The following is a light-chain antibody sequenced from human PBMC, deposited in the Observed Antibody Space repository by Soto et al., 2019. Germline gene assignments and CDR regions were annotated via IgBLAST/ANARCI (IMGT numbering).Light chain of an antibody. CDR2: GAS. CDR3: QQYHIWPSIT. CDR1: QNILSN. V-gene: IGKV3-15*01. J-gene: IGKJ5*01. Sequence: EIVMTQSPATLSVSPGERATLSCRASQNILSNLAWYQQKPGQAPRLLIYGASTRATGIPARFSGSGSGTEFTLTISSLQSEDFAVYYCQQYHIWPSITFGQGTRLEI.